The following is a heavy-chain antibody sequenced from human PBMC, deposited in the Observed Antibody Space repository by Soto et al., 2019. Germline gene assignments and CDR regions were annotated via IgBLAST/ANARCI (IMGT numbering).Heavy chain of an antibody. CDR1: GGSFSGYY. CDR3: ARVDRVAVAGVDY. CDR2: INHSGST. Sequence: SETLSLTCAVYGGSFSGYYWSWIRQPPGKGLEWIGEINHSGSTNYNPSLKSRVTISVDTSKNQFSLKLSSVTAADTAVYYCARVDRVAVAGVDYWGQGTLVTVSS. D-gene: IGHD6-19*01. J-gene: IGHJ4*02. V-gene: IGHV4-34*01.